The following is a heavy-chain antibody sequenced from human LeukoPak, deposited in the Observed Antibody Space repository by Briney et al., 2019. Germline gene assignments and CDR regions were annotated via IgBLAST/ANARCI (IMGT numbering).Heavy chain of an antibody. Sequence: SETLSLTCTIFGGSVSDYYWSWIRQSPGKGLEWIGYIYHTGSTSYSPSLKSRVTISADTSQNQFSLKLSSVTAADTAVYYWARGRYYGSGNWFDPWGQGTLVTVSS. J-gene: IGHJ5*02. V-gene: IGHV4-59*02. CDR3: ARGRYYGSGNWFDP. D-gene: IGHD3-10*01. CDR2: IYHTGST. CDR1: GGSVSDYY.